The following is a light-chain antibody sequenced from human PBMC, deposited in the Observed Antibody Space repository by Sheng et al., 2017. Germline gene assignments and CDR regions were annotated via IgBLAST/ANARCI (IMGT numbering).Light chain of an antibody. CDR1: NSDVANYDL. V-gene: IGLV2-23*02. J-gene: IGLJ2*01. CDR2: EVT. Sequence: QSALTQPASVSGSPGQSITISCTGTNSDVANYDLVSWYQHHPGKAPKLIIFEVTKRPSGVSNRFSGSKSARTASLTISGLQAEDEADYFCSSYAGSATVIFGGGTKVTVL. CDR3: SSYAGSATVI.